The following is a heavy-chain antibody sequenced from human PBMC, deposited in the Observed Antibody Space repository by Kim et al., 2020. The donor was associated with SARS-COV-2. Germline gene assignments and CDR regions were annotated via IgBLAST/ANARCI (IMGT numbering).Heavy chain of an antibody. D-gene: IGHD5-12*01. Sequence: GGSLRLSCAASGFTFGDYAMHWVRQAPGKGLEWVSGISWNSGSIGYADSVKGRFTISRDNAKNSLYLQMNSLRAEHTALYYCAKDLMATPVFGFDYWGQGTLVTVSS. CDR1: GFTFGDYA. CDR2: ISWNSGSI. CDR3: AKDLMATPVFGFDY. J-gene: IGHJ4*02. V-gene: IGHV3-9*01.